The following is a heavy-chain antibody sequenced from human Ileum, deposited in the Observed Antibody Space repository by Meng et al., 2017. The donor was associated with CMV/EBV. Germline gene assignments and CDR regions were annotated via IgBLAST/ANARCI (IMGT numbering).Heavy chain of an antibody. V-gene: IGHV3-11*01. CDR3: ARGNYGFDY. CDR1: GFPFVAYY. CDR2: ITGSGDII. D-gene: IGHD4-17*01. Sequence: LACAASGFPFVAYYMTWVRQAPGKGLEWVSHITGSGDIIYYADSVKGRFTISRDNAKSSLYLEINSLRAEDTAVYYCARGNYGFDYWGQGTLVTVSS. J-gene: IGHJ4*02.